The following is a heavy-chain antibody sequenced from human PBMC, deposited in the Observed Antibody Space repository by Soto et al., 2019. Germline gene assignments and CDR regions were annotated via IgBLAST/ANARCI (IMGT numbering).Heavy chain of an antibody. CDR1: GYSFSSHW. V-gene: IGHV5-51*01. Sequence: GESLKISCQGSGYSFSSHWIGWVRQMPGKGLEWMGIIYPGDSDTRYSPSFKGQVTISADKSISTAYLQWSGLKASDTAMYYCARVPGEYNSGLDYWGQGTLVPVSS. CDR3: ARVPGEYNSGLDY. J-gene: IGHJ4*02. CDR2: IYPGDSDT. D-gene: IGHD6-19*01.